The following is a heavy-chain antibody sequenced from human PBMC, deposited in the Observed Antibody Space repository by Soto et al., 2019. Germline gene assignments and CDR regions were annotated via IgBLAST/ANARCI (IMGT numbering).Heavy chain of an antibody. Sequence: QVQLQESGQGLVKPSQTLSLTCTVSGGSLSSGDYYCCWIRQHPGKVLEWIGSIYYSGSTYYNPSLKSAVTISLATSKNQFSLKLNSVTAAVTAVYSCASRNSRPYFDYGGQGTLVTVSS. J-gene: IGHJ4*02. CDR1: GGSLSSGDYY. CDR2: IYYSGST. V-gene: IGHV4-30-4*01. CDR3: ASRNSRPYFDY. D-gene: IGHD6-13*01.